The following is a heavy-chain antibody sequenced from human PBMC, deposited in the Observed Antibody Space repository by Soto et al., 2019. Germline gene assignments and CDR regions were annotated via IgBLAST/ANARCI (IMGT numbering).Heavy chain of an antibody. CDR1: GGTFSSYA. D-gene: IGHD2-8*01. CDR2: IIPIFGTA. CDR3: ARGDARTSHYYYGMDV. V-gene: IGHV1-69*13. J-gene: IGHJ6*02. Sequence: GASVKVSCKASGGTFSSYAISWVRQAPGQGLEWMGGIIPIFGTANYAQKFQGRVTITADESTSTAYMELSSLRSEDTAVYYCARGDARTSHYYYGMDVSGEGTTGTV.